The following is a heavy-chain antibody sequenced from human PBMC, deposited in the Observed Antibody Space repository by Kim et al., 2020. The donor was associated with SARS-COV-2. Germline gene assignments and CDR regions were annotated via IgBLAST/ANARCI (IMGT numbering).Heavy chain of an antibody. CDR2: ISSGASTI. V-gene: IGHV3-48*03. CDR3: ARDLTYLYTFGIFDY. J-gene: IGHJ4*02. Sequence: GGSLRLSCAASGFKFDYYEMSWVRQAPGKGLEWLSYISSGASTIYYADSVKGRFTISRDNTKNSLYLQMNSLRAEDTAVYYCARDLTYLYTFGIFDYWGQRALVPVSS. D-gene: IGHD3-16*02. CDR1: GFKFDYYE.